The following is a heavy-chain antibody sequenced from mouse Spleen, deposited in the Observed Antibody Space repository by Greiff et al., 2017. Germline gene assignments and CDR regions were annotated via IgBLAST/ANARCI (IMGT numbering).Heavy chain of an antibody. D-gene: IGHD1-2*01. Sequence: EVQRVESGGGLVKPGGSLKLSCAASGFTFSSYAMSWVRQTPEKRLEWVATISSGGSYTYYPDSVKGRFTISRDNAKNTLYLQMSSLRSEDTAMYYCARPFTTAYWYFDVWGAGTTVTVSS. CDR1: GFTFSSYA. J-gene: IGHJ1*01. CDR3: ARPFTTAYWYFDV. V-gene: IGHV5-9-3*01. CDR2: ISSGGSYT.